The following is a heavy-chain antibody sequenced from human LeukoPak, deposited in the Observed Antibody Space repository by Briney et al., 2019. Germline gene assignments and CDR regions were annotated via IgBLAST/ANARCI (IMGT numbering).Heavy chain of an antibody. CDR1: GDSISSSSYY. CDR2: IYYSGST. J-gene: IGHJ4*02. CDR3: ARLPYYYDSSGSKIFDY. D-gene: IGHD3-22*01. Sequence: PSETLSLTCTVSGDSISSSSYYWGWLRQPPGKGLEWIGSIYYSGSTYYNPSLKSRVTISVDTSKNQFSLKLSSVTAADTAVYYCARLPYYYDSSGSKIFDYWGQGTLVTVSS. V-gene: IGHV4-39*01.